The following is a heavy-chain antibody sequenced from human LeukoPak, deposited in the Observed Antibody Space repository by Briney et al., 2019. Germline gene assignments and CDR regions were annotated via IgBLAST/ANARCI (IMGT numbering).Heavy chain of an antibody. CDR3: AKDQAVSGSYPDWFDP. CDR1: GLTFSSYA. J-gene: IGHJ5*02. D-gene: IGHD1-26*01. CDR2: ISGSGGST. Sequence: GGSLRLSCAASGLTFSSYAMSWVRQAPGKGLEWVSAISGSGGSTYYADSVKGRFTISRDNSKNTLYLQMNSLRVEDTAVYYCAKDQAVSGSYPDWFDPWGQGTLVTVSS. V-gene: IGHV3-23*01.